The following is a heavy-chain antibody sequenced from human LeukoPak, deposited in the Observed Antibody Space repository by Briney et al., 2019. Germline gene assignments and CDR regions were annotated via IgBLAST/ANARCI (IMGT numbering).Heavy chain of an antibody. CDR2: ISCSGSTI. CDR1: GFTFSDYY. D-gene: IGHD3-3*01. CDR3: ARDSKVLRFLEWLPYYYYYYGMDV. Sequence: GGSLRLSCAASGFTFSDYYMSWIRQAPGKGLEWVSYISCSGSTIYYADSVKGRFTISRDNAKNSLYLQMNSLRAEDTAVYYCARDSKVLRFLEWLPYYYYYYGMDVWGQGTTVTVSS. J-gene: IGHJ6*02. V-gene: IGHV3-11*01.